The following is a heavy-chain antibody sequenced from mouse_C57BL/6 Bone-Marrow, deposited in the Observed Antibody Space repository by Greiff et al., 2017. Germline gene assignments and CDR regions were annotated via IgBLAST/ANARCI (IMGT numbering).Heavy chain of an antibody. CDR1: GFSLTSYG. CDR3: ARALYYYGSSYAMDY. D-gene: IGHD1-1*01. Sequence: VQLQQSGPGLVQPSQSLSITCTVSGFSLTSYGVHWVRQSPGKGLEWLGVIWRGGSTDYNAAFMSRLSITKDNSKSQVFFKMNSLQADDTAIYYCARALYYYGSSYAMDYWGQGTSVTVSS. V-gene: IGHV2-5*01. CDR2: IWRGGST. J-gene: IGHJ4*01.